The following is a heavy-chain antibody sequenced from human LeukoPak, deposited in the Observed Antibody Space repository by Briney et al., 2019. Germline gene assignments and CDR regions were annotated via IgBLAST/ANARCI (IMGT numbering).Heavy chain of an antibody. J-gene: IGHJ4*02. CDR2: ISSGGATI. V-gene: IGHV3-48*02. Sequence: GGSLRLSCAASGFTFSSYGMNWVRQAPGKGLEFVAYISSGGATIYYADSLKGRFTISRDNAKNSLYLQMNSLRDEDTAVYFCVRANSLMVRGVITYFDSWGQGTLVTVSS. CDR1: GFTFSSYG. CDR3: VRANSLMVRGVITYFDS. D-gene: IGHD3-10*01.